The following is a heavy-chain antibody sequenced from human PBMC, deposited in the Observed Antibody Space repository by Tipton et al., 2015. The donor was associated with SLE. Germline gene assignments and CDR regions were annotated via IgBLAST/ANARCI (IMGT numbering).Heavy chain of an antibody. J-gene: IGHJ3*02. Sequence: TLSLTCTVSGGSISSHYWSWIRQPPGKGLEWIGYIYYSGSTNYNPSLKSRVTISVDTSKNQFSLKLSSVTAADTAVYYCAAQRGRWLQFDAFDIWGQGTMVTVSS. V-gene: IGHV4-59*11. CDR1: GGSISSHY. CDR3: AAQRGRWLQFDAFDI. D-gene: IGHD5-24*01. CDR2: IYYSGST.